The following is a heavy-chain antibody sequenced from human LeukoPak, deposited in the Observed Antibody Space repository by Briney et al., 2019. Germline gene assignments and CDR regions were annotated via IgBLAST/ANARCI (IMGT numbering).Heavy chain of an antibody. V-gene: IGHV4-59*01. CDR1: GGSFRGYY. CDR3: AREHVDIVDY. J-gene: IGHJ4*02. D-gene: IGHD5-12*01. Sequence: SETLSLTCAVYGGSFRGYYWSWIHQPPGKGLEWIGYIYYSGSTNYNPSLKSRVTISVDTSKNQFSLKLSSVTAADTAVYYCAREHVDIVDYWGQGTLVTVSS. CDR2: IYYSGST.